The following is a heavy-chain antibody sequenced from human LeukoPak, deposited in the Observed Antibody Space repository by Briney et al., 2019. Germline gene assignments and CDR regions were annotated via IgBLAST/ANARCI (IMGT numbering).Heavy chain of an antibody. V-gene: IGHV3-48*03. Sequence: PGGSHRPSCAPAGFTFSSYGMNWVRQAPGKGLEWVSYISSSGSTIYYADSVKGRFTISRDNAKNSLYMQMNSLRAEDTAVYFCGIGRGSSYSHYYFDYWG. J-gene: IGHJ4*01. CDR3: GIGRGSSYSHYYFDY. CDR2: ISSSGSTI. CDR1: GFTFSSYG. D-gene: IGHD2-2*01.